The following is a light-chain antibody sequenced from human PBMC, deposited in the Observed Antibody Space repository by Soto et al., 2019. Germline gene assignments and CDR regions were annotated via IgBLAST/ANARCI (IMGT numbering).Light chain of an antibody. CDR3: AAWDDSLSGVV. Sequence: QSVLTQPPSASGTPGQGVTISCSGSSSNIGSSHVYWYQQLPGTAPKLLIYRNNQRPSGVPDRFSGSKSGTSASLAISGLRSEDEADFYCAAWDDSLSGVVFGGGTKLTLL. CDR1: SSNIGSSH. V-gene: IGLV1-47*01. CDR2: RNN. J-gene: IGLJ2*01.